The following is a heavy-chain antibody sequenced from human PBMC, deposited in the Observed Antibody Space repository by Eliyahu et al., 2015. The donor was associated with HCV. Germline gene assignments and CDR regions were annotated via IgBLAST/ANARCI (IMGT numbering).Heavy chain of an antibody. Sequence: QVQLQESGPGLVKPSETLSLTCTVSGGSITXYXWSWIRQPPGKGLEWIGYIHYSGSTHHNPXLKSRVTISVDTSKNQFSLNLTSVTAADTAVYYCASGGGGIAVAGTGGWFDPWGQGTLVTVSS. D-gene: IGHD6-19*01. CDR1: GGSITXYX. CDR3: ASGGGGIAVAGTGGWFDP. CDR2: IHYSGST. J-gene: IGHJ5*02. V-gene: IGHV4-59*01.